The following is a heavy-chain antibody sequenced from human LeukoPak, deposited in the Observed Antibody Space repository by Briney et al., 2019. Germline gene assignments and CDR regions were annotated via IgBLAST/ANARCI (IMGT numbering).Heavy chain of an antibody. J-gene: IGHJ5*02. D-gene: IGHD3-3*01. Sequence: GASVKISCKASGYTFTGYHMHWVRHAPGQGLEWRGWINPNSGGTNYAHKFQGRVTTTRDTSISTAYMELSRLRSDDTAVYYCAREGGLRLIFLELFCFDPWGQGTLVTVSS. CDR1: GYTFTGYH. CDR2: INPNSGGT. CDR3: AREGGLRLIFLELFCFDP. V-gene: IGHV1-2*07.